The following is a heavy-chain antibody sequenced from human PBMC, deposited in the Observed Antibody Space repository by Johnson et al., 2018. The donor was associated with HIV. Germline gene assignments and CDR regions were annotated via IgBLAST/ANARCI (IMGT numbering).Heavy chain of an antibody. V-gene: IGHV3-66*01. CDR3: AREGAWEVRPGAFDI. J-gene: IGHJ3*02. D-gene: IGHD1-26*01. CDR2: IYSGGSI. Sequence: VQLVESGGGLVQPGGSLRLSCAASGFTVSRNYMSWVRQAPGKGLEWVSVIYSGGSIYYADSVKGSFSISRDNSKNTLYLQMNSLRVEDTAVYYCAREGAWEVRPGAFDIWGQGTMVTVSS. CDR1: GFTVSRNY.